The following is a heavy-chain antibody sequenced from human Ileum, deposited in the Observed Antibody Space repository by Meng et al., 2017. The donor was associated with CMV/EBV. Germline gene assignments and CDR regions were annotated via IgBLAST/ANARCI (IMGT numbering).Heavy chain of an antibody. D-gene: IGHD1-26*01. CDR3: ARDLTNKWFYY. Sequence: LPARGQGLVKLPEPLPLTCTASGDPISSGVNSWAWLRQHPGKRMEWIGSMYFSGIADYNPSLKSRVTISLHATQKQFSLRLTSVTAADSAVYFCARDLTNKWFYYWGQGTLVTVSS. CDR2: MYFSGIA. V-gene: IGHV4-39*07. CDR1: GDPISSGVNS. J-gene: IGHJ4*02.